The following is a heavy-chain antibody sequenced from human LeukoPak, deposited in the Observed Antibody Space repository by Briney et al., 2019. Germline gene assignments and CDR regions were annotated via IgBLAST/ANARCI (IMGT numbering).Heavy chain of an antibody. CDR3: ASTTRYYDSSGADY. V-gene: IGHV4-4*02. Sequence: SETLSLTCAVSGGSISSSNWWSWVRPPPGKGLEWIGEIYHSGSTNYNPSLKSRVTISVDKSKNQFSLKLSSVTAADTAVYYCASTTRYYDSSGADYWGQGTLVTVSS. CDR2: IYHSGST. D-gene: IGHD3-22*01. J-gene: IGHJ4*02. CDR1: GGSISSSNW.